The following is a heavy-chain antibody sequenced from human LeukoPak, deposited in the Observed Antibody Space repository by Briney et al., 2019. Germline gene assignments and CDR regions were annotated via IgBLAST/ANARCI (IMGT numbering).Heavy chain of an antibody. CDR1: GFTFSNYG. V-gene: IGHV3-30*02. D-gene: IGHD2-21*01. CDR2: IRYDGSNK. Sequence: PGGSLRLSCAASGFTFSNYGMHWVRQAPGKGLEWVAFIRYDGSNKYYADSVKGRFSISRDDSKNTLYVQMNSLRAEDTAVYYCARGQFPGDYYMDVWGKGTTVTISS. CDR3: ARGQFPGDYYMDV. J-gene: IGHJ6*03.